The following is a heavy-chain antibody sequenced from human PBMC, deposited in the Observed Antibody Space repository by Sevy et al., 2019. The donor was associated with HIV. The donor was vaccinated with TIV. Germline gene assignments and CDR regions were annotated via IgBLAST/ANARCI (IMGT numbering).Heavy chain of an antibody. D-gene: IGHD3-22*01. CDR3: ARDRRGDSSGSYYWYFDL. V-gene: IGHV3-11*01. Sequence: GGSLRLSCAASGFTFSDYYMSWLRQAPGKGLEWVTYISSDGNNMFYADSVKGRFTISRDNAQKSRFRQMNSLRADDTAVYYCARDRRGDSSGSYYWYFDLWGRGTLVTVSS. J-gene: IGHJ2*01. CDR2: ISSDGNNM. CDR1: GFTFSDYY.